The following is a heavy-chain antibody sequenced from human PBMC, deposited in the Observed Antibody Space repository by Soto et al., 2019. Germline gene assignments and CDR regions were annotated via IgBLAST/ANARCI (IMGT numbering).Heavy chain of an antibody. CDR3: ARDNEYCSGGSCPYYYYYGMDV. V-gene: IGHV4-4*07. D-gene: IGHD2-15*01. CDR2: IYTSGST. J-gene: IGHJ6*02. Sequence: SETLSLTCTVSGGSLSSYYWSWIRQPAGKGLEWIGRIYTSGSTDYNPSLKSRVTMSVDTSKNQFSLKLSSVTAADTAVYYCARDNEYCSGGSCPYYYYYGMDVWGQGTTVTVSS. CDR1: GGSLSSYY.